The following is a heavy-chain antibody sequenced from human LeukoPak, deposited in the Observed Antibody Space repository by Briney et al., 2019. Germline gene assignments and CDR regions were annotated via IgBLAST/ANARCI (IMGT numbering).Heavy chain of an antibody. CDR3: ARGGDGWENWFDP. V-gene: IGHV4-38-2*02. CDR1: GYSISSGYY. J-gene: IGHJ5*02. Sequence: PSETLSLTCTVSGYSISSGYYWGWIRQPPGKGLEWIGSIYHSGSTYYNPSLKSRVTISVDTSKNQFSLKLSSVTAADTAVYYCARGGDGWENWFDPWGQGTLVTVSS. D-gene: IGHD5-24*01. CDR2: IYHSGST.